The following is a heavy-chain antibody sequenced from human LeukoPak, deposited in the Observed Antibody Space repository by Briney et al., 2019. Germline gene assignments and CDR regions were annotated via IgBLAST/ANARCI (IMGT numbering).Heavy chain of an antibody. CDR3: ARGGLGDYGTYYYYYMDV. D-gene: IGHD4-17*01. J-gene: IGHJ6*03. CDR2: IIPIFGTA. Sequence: SVKVSCKASGGTFSSYAISWVRQAPGQGLEWMGGIIPIFGTANYAQKFQGRVTITADKSTSTAYMELSSLRSEDTAVYYCARGGLGDYGTYYYYYMDVWGKGTTVTVSS. V-gene: IGHV1-69*06. CDR1: GGTFSSYA.